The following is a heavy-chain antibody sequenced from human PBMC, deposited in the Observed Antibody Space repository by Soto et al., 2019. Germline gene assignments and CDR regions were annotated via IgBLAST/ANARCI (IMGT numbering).Heavy chain of an antibody. J-gene: IGHJ6*02. D-gene: IGHD3-22*01. CDR2: FDPEDGET. Sequence: ASVKVSCKVSGYTLTELSMHWVRQAPGKGLEWMGGFDPEDGETIYAQKFQGRVTMAEDTSTDTAYMELSSLRSEDTAVYYCATKRYYYDRSYYYYGMDVWGQGTTVTVSS. CDR3: ATKRYYYDRSYYYYGMDV. V-gene: IGHV1-24*01. CDR1: GYTLTELS.